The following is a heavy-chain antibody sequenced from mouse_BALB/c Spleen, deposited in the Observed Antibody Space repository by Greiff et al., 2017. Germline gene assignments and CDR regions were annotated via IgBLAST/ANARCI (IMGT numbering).Heavy chain of an antibody. V-gene: IGHV2-2*02. CDR1: GFSLTSYG. D-gene: IGHD2-2*01. CDR2: IWSGGST. CDR3: AKTNGYDGRFRAMDY. Sequence: QVQLKQSGPGLVQPSQSLSITCTVSGFSLTSYGVHWVRQSPGKGLEWLGVIWSGGSTDYNAAFISRLSISKDNSKSQVFFKMNSLQANDTAIYYCAKTNGYDGRFRAMDYWGQGTSVTVSS. J-gene: IGHJ4*01.